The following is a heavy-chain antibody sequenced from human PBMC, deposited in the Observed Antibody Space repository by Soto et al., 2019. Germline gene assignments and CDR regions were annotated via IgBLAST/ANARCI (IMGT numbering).Heavy chain of an antibody. V-gene: IGHV1-69*12. CDR3: ARDKSRLPLGGNYYCNVDV. J-gene: IGHJ6*02. CDR2: IMPIFRTP. CDR1: GGTFSNSA. D-gene: IGHD6-25*01. Sequence: QVQLEQSGAEVKKPGSSVKVSCKASGGTFSNSAISWLRQAPGQGLEWMGGIMPIFRTPDYAQKFQGRVIITADESTSTAYMQMSGLKSDDTAVYYCARDKSRLPLGGNYYCNVDVVGQGTAVTVSS.